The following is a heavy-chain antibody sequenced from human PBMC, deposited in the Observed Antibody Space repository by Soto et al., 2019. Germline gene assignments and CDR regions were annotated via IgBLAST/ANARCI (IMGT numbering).Heavy chain of an antibody. Sequence: EVQLVESGGGLVQPGSSLRLSCAASGFTFDDYAMHWVRQAPGKGLEWVSGISWNSGSIGYADSVKGRFTISRDNAKNSLYLQMNSLRAEDTALYYCAKDSGYDPWGYYYYYMDVWGKGTTVTVSS. V-gene: IGHV3-9*01. CDR1: GFTFDDYA. CDR3: AKDSGYDPWGYYYYYMDV. CDR2: ISWNSGSI. J-gene: IGHJ6*03. D-gene: IGHD5-12*01.